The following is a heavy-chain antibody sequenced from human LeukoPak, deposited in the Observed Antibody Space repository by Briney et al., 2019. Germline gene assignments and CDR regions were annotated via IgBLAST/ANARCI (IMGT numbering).Heavy chain of an antibody. CDR2: IRYDGSNK. CDR1: GFTFSSYA. Sequence: GGSLRLSCAASGFTFSSYAMSWVRQAPGKGLEWVAFIRYDGSNKYYADSVKGRFTISRDNSKNTLYLQMNSLRAEDTAVYYCAITIFGVVPFDYWGQGTLVTVSS. D-gene: IGHD3-3*01. CDR3: AITIFGVVPFDY. J-gene: IGHJ4*02. V-gene: IGHV3-30*02.